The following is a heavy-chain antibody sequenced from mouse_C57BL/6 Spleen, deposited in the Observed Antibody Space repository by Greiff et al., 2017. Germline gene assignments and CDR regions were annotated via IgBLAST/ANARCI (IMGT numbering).Heavy chain of an antibody. Sequence: QVQLQQSGPELVKPGASVKISCKASGYAFSSSWMNWVKQRPGKGLKWIGRIYPGDGDTNYNGKFKGKATLTADKSSSTAYMQLSSLTSEDSAVYFCARSLITTVVATDWYFDVWGTGTTVTVSS. V-gene: IGHV1-82*01. D-gene: IGHD1-1*01. CDR2: IYPGDGDT. CDR3: ARSLITTVVATDWYFDV. J-gene: IGHJ1*03. CDR1: GYAFSSSW.